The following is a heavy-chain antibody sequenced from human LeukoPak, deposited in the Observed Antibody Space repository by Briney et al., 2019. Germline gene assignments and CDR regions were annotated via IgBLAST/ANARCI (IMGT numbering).Heavy chain of an antibody. D-gene: IGHD2/OR15-2a*01. Sequence: GESLKISCKGSGYNFPIYWIAWVRQMPGKGLEWMGIIYADDSDTRYSPSFQGQVTMSVDKSITTAYLQWSSLKASDTAIYYCARLFYGQQLRVDALDFWGQGTMVSVSS. CDR1: GYNFPIYW. V-gene: IGHV5-51*01. CDR2: IYADDSDT. CDR3: ARLFYGQQLRVDALDF. J-gene: IGHJ3*01.